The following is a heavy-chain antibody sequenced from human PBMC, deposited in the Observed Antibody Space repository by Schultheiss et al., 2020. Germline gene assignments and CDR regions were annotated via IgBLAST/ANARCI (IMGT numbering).Heavy chain of an antibody. D-gene: IGHD6-13*01. CDR3: ASAGMVSYNWFDP. V-gene: IGHV4-39*01. CDR2: IYYSGST. J-gene: IGHJ5*02. CDR1: GGSISSSSYY. Sequence: SQTLLLTCTVSGGSISSSSYYWGWIRQPPGKGLEWIGSIYYSGSTYYNPSLKSRVTISVDTSKNQFSLKLSSVTAADTAVYYCASAGMVSYNWFDPWGQGTLVTVSS.